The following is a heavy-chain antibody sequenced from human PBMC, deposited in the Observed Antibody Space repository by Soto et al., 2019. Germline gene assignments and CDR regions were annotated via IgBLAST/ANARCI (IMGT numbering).Heavy chain of an antibody. J-gene: IGHJ6*02. CDR3: ARDRATVTNYYYYGMDV. V-gene: IGHV3-66*01. D-gene: IGHD4-17*01. CDR2: IYTGGTT. CDR1: GFSVSSNY. Sequence: GGSLRLSCAASGFSVSSNYMNWARQAPGKGLEWVSLIYTGGTTYYADSVKGRFTISRDNAKNTLYLQMNSLRAEDTAVYYCARDRATVTNYYYYGMDVWGQGTTVTVSS.